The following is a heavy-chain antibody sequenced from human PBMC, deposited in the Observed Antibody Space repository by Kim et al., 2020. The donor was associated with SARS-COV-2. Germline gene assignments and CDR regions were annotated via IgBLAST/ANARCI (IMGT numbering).Heavy chain of an antibody. D-gene: IGHD2-21*01. V-gene: IGHV3-13*01. Sequence: GGSLRLSCAASGFTFSSYDMHWVRQATGKGLEWVSAIGTAGDTYYPGSVKGRFTISRENAKNSLYLQMNSLRAGDTAVYYCARGSHRPLQKSIHHGPPPIPFYYWGQGTLVTVSS. J-gene: IGHJ4*02. CDR2: IGTAGDT. CDR1: GFTFSSYD. CDR3: ARGSHRPLQKSIHHGPPPIPFYY.